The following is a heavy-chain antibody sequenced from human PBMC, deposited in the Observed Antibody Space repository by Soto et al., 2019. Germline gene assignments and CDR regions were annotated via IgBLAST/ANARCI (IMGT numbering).Heavy chain of an antibody. J-gene: IGHJ6*02. Sequence: LSLTCSVSGGTISIYYWSWIRQPPGKGLEWIGYIYSRGTTSYNPSLKSRATILVDTSKNQFSLRLTSVSATDTAVYYCATGRISRGLDVWGQGTTVTVSS. CDR2: IYSRGTT. CDR1: GGTISIYY. CDR3: ATGRISRGLDV. V-gene: IGHV4-59*12.